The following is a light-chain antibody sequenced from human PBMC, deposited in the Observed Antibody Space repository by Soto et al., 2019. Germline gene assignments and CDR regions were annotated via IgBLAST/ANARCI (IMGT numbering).Light chain of an antibody. Sequence: QSALTQPASVSGSPGQSITISCTGTSSDVGGYNYVSWYQQHPGKAPKLMLYDVSNRPSGVSNRFAGSKSGNTASLTISGLQAEDEEDCYCSAYTSTSTLLYVFGTGAKLTVL. CDR2: DVS. CDR1: SSDVGGYNY. CDR3: SAYTSTSTLLYV. J-gene: IGLJ1*01. V-gene: IGLV2-14*01.